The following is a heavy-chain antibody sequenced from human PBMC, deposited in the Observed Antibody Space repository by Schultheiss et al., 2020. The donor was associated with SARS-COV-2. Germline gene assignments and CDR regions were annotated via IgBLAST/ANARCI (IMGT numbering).Heavy chain of an antibody. J-gene: IGHJ6*04. Sequence: SETLSLTCTVSGGSISSSSYYWSWIRQPPGKGLEWIGYIYYSGSTNYNPSLKSRVTISVDTSKNQFSLKLSSVTAADTAVYYCARVSRIAAAADVWGKGTTVTVSS. V-gene: IGHV4-61*05. CDR2: IYYSGST. D-gene: IGHD6-13*01. CDR3: ARVSRIAAAADV. CDR1: GGSISSSSYY.